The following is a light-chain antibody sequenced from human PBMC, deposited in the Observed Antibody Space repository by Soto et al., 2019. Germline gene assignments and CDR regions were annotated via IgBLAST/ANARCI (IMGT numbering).Light chain of an antibody. CDR3: NSYTSSSLWV. CDR1: SSDVGGYNF. CDR2: EVS. Sequence: QSVLTQPASVSGSPGQSITISCTGTSSDVGGYNFVSWYQQHPGKAPKLMIYEVSNRPSGVSNRFSGSKSGNTASLTISGLQAEDEADYYCNSYTSSSLWVFGGGTKLTVL. V-gene: IGLV2-14*01. J-gene: IGLJ3*02.